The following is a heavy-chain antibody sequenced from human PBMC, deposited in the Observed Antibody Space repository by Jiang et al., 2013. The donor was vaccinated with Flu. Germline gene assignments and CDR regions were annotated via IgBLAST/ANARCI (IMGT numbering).Heavy chain of an antibody. Sequence: LLKPSETLSLTCTVSGGSISSSSYYWGWIRQPPGKGLEWIGSIYYSGSTYYNPSLKSRVTISVDTSKNQFSLKLSSVTAADTAVYYCARSLQSLPLTPPQGEYQYWYFDLWGRGTLVTVSS. D-gene: IGHD3-16*01. J-gene: IGHJ2*01. V-gene: IGHV4-39*01. CDR1: GGSISSSSYY. CDR3: ARSLQSLPLTPPQGEYQYWYFDL. CDR2: IYYSGST.